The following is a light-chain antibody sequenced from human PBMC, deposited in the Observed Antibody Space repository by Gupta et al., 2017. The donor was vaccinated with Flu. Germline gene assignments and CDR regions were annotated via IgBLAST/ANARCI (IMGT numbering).Light chain of an antibody. J-gene: IGKJ4*01. CDR3: QQSYTTPLT. Sequence: PSSLSASVGDRVTITCRASQSISSYLNWYQQKPGKAPKLLIYAASSLQSGVPSRFSGSGSGTNFTLTISSLQPGDFASYYCQQSYTTPLTFGGGTKVEI. V-gene: IGKV1-39*01. CDR1: QSISSY. CDR2: AAS.